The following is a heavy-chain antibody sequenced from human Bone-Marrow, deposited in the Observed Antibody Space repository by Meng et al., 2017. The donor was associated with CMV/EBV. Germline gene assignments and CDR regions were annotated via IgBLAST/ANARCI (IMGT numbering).Heavy chain of an antibody. V-gene: IGHV1-2*02. CDR3: ASWGRYQLIEGADY. Sequence: ASVKVSCKASGYTFTGYYINWVRQAPGQGLEWMGWINPNSGGTNYAQKFQGRVTMTRDTSISTAYMELSSLRSDDTAVYYCASWGRYQLIEGADYWGQGTLVTVSS. J-gene: IGHJ4*02. CDR2: INPNSGGT. D-gene: IGHD2-2*01. CDR1: GYTFTGYY.